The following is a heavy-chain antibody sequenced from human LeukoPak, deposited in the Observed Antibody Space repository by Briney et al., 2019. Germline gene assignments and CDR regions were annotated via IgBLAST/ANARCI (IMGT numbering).Heavy chain of an antibody. V-gene: IGHV3-30-3*01. CDR1: GFTFSSYA. D-gene: IGHD2-2*01. Sequence: PGRSLRLSCAASGFTFSSYAMHWVRQAPGKGLEWVAVISYDGSNKYYADSVKGRFTISRDNSKNTLYLQMNSLRAEDTAVYYCARDGQTAARYAFDIWGQGTMVTVSS. J-gene: IGHJ3*02. CDR3: ARDGQTAARYAFDI. CDR2: ISYDGSNK.